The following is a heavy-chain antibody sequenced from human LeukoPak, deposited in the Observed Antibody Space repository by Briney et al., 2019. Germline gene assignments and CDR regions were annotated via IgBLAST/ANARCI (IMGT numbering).Heavy chain of an antibody. J-gene: IGHJ4*02. Sequence: GGCLRLSGAASGFAFSSYAMHWVRQAPGKGLEWVAVISYDGSNKYYEDSVKGRFTISRDNSTNTLCLHMSSLRGEDTAMYFCARGCGGGPGCYILDYWGQGTLVTVSS. CDR3: ARGCGGGPGCYILDY. V-gene: IGHV3-30-3*01. D-gene: IGHD2-15*01. CDR2: ISYDGSNK. CDR1: GFAFSSYA.